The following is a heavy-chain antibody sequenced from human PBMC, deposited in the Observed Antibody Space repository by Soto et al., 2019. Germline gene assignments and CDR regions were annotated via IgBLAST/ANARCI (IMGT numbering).Heavy chain of an antibody. D-gene: IGHD3-3*01. V-gene: IGHV1-8*01. CDR1: GYTFTSYD. J-gene: IGHJ6*02. CDR3: ARVLRDSTIFGVVPHYYYYYGMDV. Sequence: AAVKVSCKASGYTFTSYDINWVRQATGQGREWMGWMNPNSGNTGYAQKFQGRVTMTRNTSISTAYMELSSLRSEDTAVYYCARVLRDSTIFGVVPHYYYYYGMDVWGQGTTVTVSS. CDR2: MNPNSGNT.